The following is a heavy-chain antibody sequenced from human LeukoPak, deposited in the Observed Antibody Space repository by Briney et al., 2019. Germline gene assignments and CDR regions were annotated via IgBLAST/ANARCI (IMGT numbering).Heavy chain of an antibody. CDR3: ARDRWPVTRIHYYYSMDV. CDR1: GYTFTSYH. D-gene: IGHD4-17*01. CDR2: INPSGGTT. J-gene: IGHJ6*03. Sequence: ASVKVSCKASGYTFTSYHMHWVRQAPGQGLEWMGIINPSGGTTNYAQKFQGRVTITADKSTTTAYMELSSLRSDDTAVYYCARDRWPVTRIHYYYSMDVWGKGTTVTVSS. V-gene: IGHV1-46*01.